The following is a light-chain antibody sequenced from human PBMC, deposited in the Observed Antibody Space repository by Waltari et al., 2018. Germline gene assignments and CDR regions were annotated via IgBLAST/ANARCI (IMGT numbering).Light chain of an antibody. CDR1: QGIKSA. Sequence: AIQLTQSPSSLSASVGDRVTITCRASQGIKSALAWYQQKPGKAPKHLIYDESSLESGVPSRFSGSGYGTDFTLTISSLQPEDFATYYCQQFKSFLITFGQGTRLEIK. CDR2: DES. CDR3: QQFKSFLIT. V-gene: IGKV1-13*02. J-gene: IGKJ5*01.